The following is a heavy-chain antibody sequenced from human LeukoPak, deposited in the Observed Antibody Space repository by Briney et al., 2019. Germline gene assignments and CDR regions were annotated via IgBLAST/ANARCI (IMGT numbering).Heavy chain of an antibody. Sequence: GGSLRLSCEASGFTFSSYAMSWVRQAPGKGLEWVSGISTNGGSTSYADSVKGRLTISRDNPRNMLYMEMNSLRAEDTAVYYCARGSGYDFWSGYPTPRDAFDIWGQGTMVTVSS. J-gene: IGHJ3*02. CDR2: ISTNGGST. V-gene: IGHV3-23*01. D-gene: IGHD3-3*01. CDR1: GFTFSSYA. CDR3: ARGSGYDFWSGYPTPRDAFDI.